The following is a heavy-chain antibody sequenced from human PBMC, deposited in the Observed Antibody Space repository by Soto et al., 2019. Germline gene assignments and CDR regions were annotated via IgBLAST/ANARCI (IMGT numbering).Heavy chain of an antibody. Sequence: KTSETLSLTCTVSGGSISSGGYYWSWIRQHPGKGLEWIGYIYYSGSTYYNPSLKSRVTISVDTSKNQFSLKLSSVTAADTAVYYCAGDPVDTAMAFDYWGQGTLVTVSS. D-gene: IGHD5-18*01. CDR1: GGSISSGGYY. V-gene: IGHV4-31*03. CDR2: IYYSGST. CDR3: AGDPVDTAMAFDY. J-gene: IGHJ4*02.